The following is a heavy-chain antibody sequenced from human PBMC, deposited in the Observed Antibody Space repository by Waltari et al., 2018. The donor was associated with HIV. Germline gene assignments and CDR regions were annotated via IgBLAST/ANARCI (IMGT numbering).Heavy chain of an antibody. V-gene: IGHV4-38-2*01. J-gene: IGHJ4*02. D-gene: IGHD6-13*01. CDR2: VFHSGRT. CDR3: ARQPAPDSTWFQIYFDY. CDR1: HFSISSGHY. Sequence: QVQLQESGPGLVKPSDTLSLTCAVSHFSISSGHYWGWIRQSPGKGLEWIGSVFHSGRTCDKPSFMSRVSISVDTSKNQFSLKLTSVTAADTAVYYCARQPAPDSTWFQIYFDYWGQGTVVTVSS.